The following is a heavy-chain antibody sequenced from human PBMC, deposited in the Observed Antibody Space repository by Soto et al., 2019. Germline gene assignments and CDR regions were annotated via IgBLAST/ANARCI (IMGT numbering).Heavy chain of an antibody. D-gene: IGHD6-13*01. Sequence: QLQLQESGSGLVKPSQTLSLTCAVSGGSISSGGYSWSWIRQPPGKGLEWIGYIYHSGSTYYNPSLKSRVTLSVDRSKNQFSLKLSSVTAADTAVYYCARGGQQLVLDNWFDPWGQGTLVTVSS. V-gene: IGHV4-30-2*01. CDR1: GGSISSGGYS. J-gene: IGHJ5*02. CDR3: ARGGQQLVLDNWFDP. CDR2: IYHSGST.